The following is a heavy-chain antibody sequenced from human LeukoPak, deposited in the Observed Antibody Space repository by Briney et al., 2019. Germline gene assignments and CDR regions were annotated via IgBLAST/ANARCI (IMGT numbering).Heavy chain of an antibody. Sequence: GGSLRLSCAASGFTFSNYWMSWVRQAPEKGLECVANIKPDGSEKNYVDSVKGRFTISRDNAKNSLSLQMSSLRAEDTAVYYCARYNSDWGCLDPWGQGTLVTVSS. CDR2: IKPDGSEK. V-gene: IGHV3-7*01. D-gene: IGHD6-19*01. CDR1: GFTFSNYW. J-gene: IGHJ5*02. CDR3: ARYNSDWGCLDP.